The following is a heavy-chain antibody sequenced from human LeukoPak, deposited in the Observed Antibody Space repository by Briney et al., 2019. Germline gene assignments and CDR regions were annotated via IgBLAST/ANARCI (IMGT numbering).Heavy chain of an antibody. CDR3: AKSAGLLWFRELPSLDY. J-gene: IGHJ4*02. D-gene: IGHD3-10*01. CDR2: ISGSGGST. CDR1: GFTFSSYA. V-gene: IGHV3-23*01. Sequence: GGSLRLSCAASGFTFSSYAMTWVRQAPGKGLEWVSGISGSGGSTYYADSVKGRLTISRDDSKNTLYLQMNSPRAEDTAVYYCAKSAGLLWFRELPSLDYWGQGTLVTVSS.